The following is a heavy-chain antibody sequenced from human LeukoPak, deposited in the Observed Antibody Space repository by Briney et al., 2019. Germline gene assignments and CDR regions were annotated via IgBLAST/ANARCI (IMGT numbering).Heavy chain of an antibody. Sequence: PGRSLRLSCAASGFTFNTYGMHWVRQAPGKGLEWVAVISSDGSNKYYADFVKGRFTISRDNSKSTLYLQMNSLRAEDTAMYFCAKVDYYGSGTLYYYYGMDVWGQGTTVTVSS. CDR1: GFTFNTYG. CDR3: AKVDYYGSGTLYYYYGMDV. V-gene: IGHV3-30*18. J-gene: IGHJ6*02. D-gene: IGHD3-10*01. CDR2: ISSDGSNK.